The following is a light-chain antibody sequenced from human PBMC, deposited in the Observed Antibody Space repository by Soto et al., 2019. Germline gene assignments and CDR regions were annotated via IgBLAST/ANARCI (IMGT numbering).Light chain of an antibody. CDR3: QAWDIGTANVV. Sequence: SSELSQPPSVSVSPGQTASFTCSGDKLGDKYACWYQRKPGQSPVLLMYQDSKRPSVTPERFSGSNSGNTATLTISGTPDMDEADYYCQAWDIGTANVVFGGGTKLTVL. CDR2: QDS. CDR1: KLGDKY. J-gene: IGLJ2*01. V-gene: IGLV3-1*01.